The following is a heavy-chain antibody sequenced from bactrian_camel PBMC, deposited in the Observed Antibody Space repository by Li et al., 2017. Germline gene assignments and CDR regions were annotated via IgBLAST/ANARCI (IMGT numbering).Heavy chain of an antibody. D-gene: IGHD3*01. J-gene: IGHJ4*01. Sequence: HVQLVESGGGSVQAGGSLRLSCTASGYSLSRHCIGWFRQAPGEPKEREGVASITADLNPWYAPSVQDRFTISADNTKNTLYLQMNRLKPEDTAMYYCAAVRMLLGRCDVTRGDFPWQGQGTQVTVS. CDR1: GYSLSRHC. V-gene: IGHV3S1*01. CDR2: SITADLNP.